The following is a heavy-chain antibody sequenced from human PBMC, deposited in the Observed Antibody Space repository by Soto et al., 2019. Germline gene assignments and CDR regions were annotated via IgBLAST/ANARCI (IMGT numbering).Heavy chain of an antibody. V-gene: IGHV5-51*01. CDR2: IYPGDSDT. J-gene: IGHJ6*04. CDR1: GYSFTSYW. D-gene: IGHD3-9*01. CDR3: ARRGAYEDILTSRYYNGRGV. Sequence: GESLKISCKGSGYSFTSYWIVWVRQMPGKGLEWMGIIYPGDSDTRYSPSFQGQVTLSAVKSISTAYLQWSSLKASDTALYYCARRGAYEDILTSRYYNGRGVWDRGTTGTVAS.